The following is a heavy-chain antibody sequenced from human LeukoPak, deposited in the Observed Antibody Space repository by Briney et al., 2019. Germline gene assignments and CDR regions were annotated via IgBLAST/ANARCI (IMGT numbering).Heavy chain of an antibody. V-gene: IGHV1-46*01. CDR2: INPSGGST. J-gene: IGHJ4*02. D-gene: IGHD4-17*01. CDR3: ARGYGDYEGFDY. Sequence: MGIINPSGGSTRFAQKFQGRVSMTRDTSTSTVYMELSSLRSEDTAVYYCARGYGDYEGFDYWGQGTLVTVPS.